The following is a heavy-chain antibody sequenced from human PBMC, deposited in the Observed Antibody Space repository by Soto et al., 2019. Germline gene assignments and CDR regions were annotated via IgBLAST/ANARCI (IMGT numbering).Heavy chain of an antibody. D-gene: IGHD3-16*01. V-gene: IGHV3-73*01. CDR1: GFTFNGPA. CDR2: IRNKANSYAT. Sequence: EVQLVESGGGLVQPGGSVKLSCAASGFTFNGPAIHWVRQASGKGLEWVGRIRNKANSYATVYAASMKGRFTISRDDSTNPAYLQMNSLKAEDTAVYYCSTAYVWGPGTLVTVPS. J-gene: IGHJ4*02. CDR3: STAYV.